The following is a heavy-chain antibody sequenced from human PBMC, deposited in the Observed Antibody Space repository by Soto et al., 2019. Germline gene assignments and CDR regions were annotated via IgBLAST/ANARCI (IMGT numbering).Heavy chain of an antibody. CDR1: GFAFGAYA. J-gene: IGHJ5*02. Sequence: EVQLFESGGGLVQPGGSLRLSCAASGFAFGAYAMTWVRQAPGKGLEWVSVLSGAGGNTYYADSVKGRFTVSRDNSKRMLYLEMNSLRVEDTAIYYCAKDPVPQLLPSWWFDPWGQGTRVTVSS. CDR3: AKDPVPQLLPSWWFDP. V-gene: IGHV3-23*01. D-gene: IGHD2-2*01. CDR2: LSGAGGNT.